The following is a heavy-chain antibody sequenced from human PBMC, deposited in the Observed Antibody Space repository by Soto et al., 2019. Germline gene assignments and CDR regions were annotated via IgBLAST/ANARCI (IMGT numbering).Heavy chain of an antibody. J-gene: IGHJ4*02. CDR2: INAGNGNT. Sequence: ASVKVSCKASGYTFTSYAMHWVRQAPGQRLEWMGWINAGNGNTKYSQKFQGRVTITRDTSASTAYMELSSLRSEDTAVYYCARDYDSSGYYPSHFDYWGQRTLVTVSS. CDR1: GYTFTSYA. D-gene: IGHD3-22*01. V-gene: IGHV1-3*01. CDR3: ARDYDSSGYYPSHFDY.